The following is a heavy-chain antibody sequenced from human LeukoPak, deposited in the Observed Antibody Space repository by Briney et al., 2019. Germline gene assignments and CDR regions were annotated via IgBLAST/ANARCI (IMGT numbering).Heavy chain of an antibody. D-gene: IGHD6-13*01. CDR2: ISSSSTTK. J-gene: IGHJ4*02. Sequence: PGGSLRLSCVASGFTFSAYDMNWVRQAPGKGLKWLSYISSSSTTKYHADAVKGRFTISRDNAKNSLYLQMNSLRNEDTAVYYCANDAPWQQLPENPDYWGQGTLVTVSS. CDR1: GFTFSAYD. V-gene: IGHV3-48*02. CDR3: ANDAPWQQLPENPDY.